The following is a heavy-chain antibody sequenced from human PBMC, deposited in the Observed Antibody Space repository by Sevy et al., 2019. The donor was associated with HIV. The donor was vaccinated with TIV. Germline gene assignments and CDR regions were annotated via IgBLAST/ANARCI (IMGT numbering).Heavy chain of an antibody. V-gene: IGHV3-30*04. Sequence: GGSLRLSCAASGFTFSSYAMHWVRQAPGKGLEWVAVISYDGSNKYYADSVKGRFTISRDNSKNTLYLQMNSLRAEDTDVYYCARFAQVKRYCSSTSCFQGVFDPWGQGTLVTVSS. CDR2: ISYDGSNK. CDR1: GFTFSSYA. CDR3: ARFAQVKRYCSSTSCFQGVFDP. J-gene: IGHJ5*02. D-gene: IGHD2-2*01.